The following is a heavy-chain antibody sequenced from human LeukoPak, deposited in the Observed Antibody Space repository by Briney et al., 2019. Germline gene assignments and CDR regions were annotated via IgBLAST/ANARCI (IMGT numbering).Heavy chain of an antibody. CDR2: IDRDGSRI. CDR1: GFTFSSYW. Sequence: PGGSLRLSCAVSGFTFSSYWMHWVRQAPGKGLVWVSCIDRDGSRINYADSVKGRFTISRDNGKSTLFLQMNSLRAEDAAVYYCVRGNDYGGPHYWGQGTLVTVSS. CDR3: VRGNDYGGPHY. V-gene: IGHV3-74*01. D-gene: IGHD4-23*01. J-gene: IGHJ4*02.